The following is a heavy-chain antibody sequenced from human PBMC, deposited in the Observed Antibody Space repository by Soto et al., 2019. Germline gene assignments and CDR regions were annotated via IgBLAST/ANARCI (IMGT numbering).Heavy chain of an antibody. CDR3: ARRYGWLYFDY. CDR2: IFYSGST. D-gene: IGHD6-19*01. CDR1: GDSISSSNYF. Sequence: QLQLQESGPGLVKPWETLSLTCTVSGDSISSSNYFWGWIRQPPGKGLEWIGTIFYSGSTYYNPSLKRPVTISVDTSKNQFSLRLISVTAADTALYYCARRYGWLYFDYWGQGSLVTVSS. J-gene: IGHJ4*02. V-gene: IGHV4-39*01.